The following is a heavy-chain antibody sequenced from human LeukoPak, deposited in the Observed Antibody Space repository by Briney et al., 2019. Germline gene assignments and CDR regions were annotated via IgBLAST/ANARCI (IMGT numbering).Heavy chain of an antibody. V-gene: IGHV4-31*03. CDR3: AREEIVVVPAASTYNWFDP. Sequence: SETLSLTCTVSGGSISSGGYYWSWIRQHPGKGLEWIGYIYYSGSTYYNPSLKSRVTISVDTSKNQFSLKLSSVTAADTAVYYCAREEIVVVPAASTYNWFDPRGQGTLVTVSS. CDR2: IYYSGST. D-gene: IGHD2-2*01. J-gene: IGHJ5*02. CDR1: GGSISSGGYY.